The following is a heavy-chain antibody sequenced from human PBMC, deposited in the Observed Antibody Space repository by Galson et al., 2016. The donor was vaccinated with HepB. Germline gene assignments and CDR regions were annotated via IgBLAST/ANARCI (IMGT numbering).Heavy chain of an antibody. J-gene: IGHJ4*02. CDR3: VRGGDFWSGYPDY. CDR1: GYSFSSPW. Sequence: QSGAEVKKPGESLKISCKASGYSFSSPWIAWVRQMPGKGLEWMGVIYPRDSDTRYSPSFQGQVSISADKSISTAYLQWSSLKASDTAMYFCVRGGDFWSGYPDYWGQGTLVTVSS. CDR2: IYPRDSDT. V-gene: IGHV5-51*01. D-gene: IGHD3-3*01.